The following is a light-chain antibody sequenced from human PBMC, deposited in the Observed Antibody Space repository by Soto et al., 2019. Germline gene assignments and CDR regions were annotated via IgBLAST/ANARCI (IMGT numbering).Light chain of an antibody. V-gene: IGKV3D-15*01. CDR1: QSISSD. CDR3: QQYRHWPLT. J-gene: IGKJ4*01. CDR2: GAS. Sequence: EIVMTQSPATLSVSPGETATLSCRASQSISSDLAWYQQKHGQAPRLVIYGASNRATGIPARFSGSGSGTDFTLTISSLQSEDFAVYYCQQYRHWPLTFGGGTKVEIK.